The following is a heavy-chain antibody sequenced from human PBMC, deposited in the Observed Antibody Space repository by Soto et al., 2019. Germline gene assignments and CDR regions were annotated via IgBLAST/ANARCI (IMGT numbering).Heavy chain of an antibody. CDR1: GYSFTSYW. V-gene: IGHV5-51*01. CDR2: IYPGDSDT. J-gene: IGHJ3*02. D-gene: IGHD4-17*01. Sequence: PGECLKISCKGSGYSFTSYWIGWVRQMPGKGLEWMGIIYPGDSDTRYSPSFQGQVTISADKSISTAYLQWSSLKASDTAMYYCARRQDYGDYADAFDIWAQGTMVTVSS. CDR3: ARRQDYGDYADAFDI.